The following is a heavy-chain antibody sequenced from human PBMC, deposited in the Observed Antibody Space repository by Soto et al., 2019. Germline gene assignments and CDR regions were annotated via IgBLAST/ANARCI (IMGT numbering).Heavy chain of an antibody. J-gene: IGHJ3*02. CDR3: ARDLVITATVPGI. CDR1: GYNFIGQY. CDR2: INPSGGGT. Sequence: GASVKVSCKASGYNFIGQYIHWVRQAPGQGLEWMGIINPSGGGTTYAQKFQGRVVMTSDASTSTAYMELRSLRSDDTAVYYCARDLVITATVPGIWGQGTMVTVSS. D-gene: IGHD4-17*01. V-gene: IGHV1-46*01.